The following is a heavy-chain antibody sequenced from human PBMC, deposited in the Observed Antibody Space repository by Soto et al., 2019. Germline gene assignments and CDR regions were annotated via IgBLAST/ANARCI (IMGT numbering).Heavy chain of an antibody. D-gene: IGHD2-2*01. J-gene: IGHJ6*03. CDR2: ISAYNGNT. CDR1: GYTFTSYG. CDR3: ARDIVVVPAANPYYYYYMDV. Sequence: EASVKVSCKASGYTFTSYGISWVRQAPGQGLEWMGWISAYNGNTNYAQKLQGRVTMTTDTSTSTAYMELRSLRSDDTAVYYCARDIVVVPAANPYYYYYMDVWGKGTTVTVSS. V-gene: IGHV1-18*01.